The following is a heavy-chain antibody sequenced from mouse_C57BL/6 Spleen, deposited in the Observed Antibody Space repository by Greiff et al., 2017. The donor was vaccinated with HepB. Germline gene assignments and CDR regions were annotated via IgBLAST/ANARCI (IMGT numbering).Heavy chain of an antibody. Sequence: EVQLQESGPGLVKPSQSLSLTCSVTGYSITSGYYWNWIRQFPGNKLEWMGYISYDGSNNYNPSLKNRITITRDTSKNQIFLKLNSVTTEDTATYDCASVYDYSAYWGQGTLVTVSA. D-gene: IGHD2-4*01. J-gene: IGHJ3*01. CDR2: ISYDGSN. CDR3: ASVYDYSAY. V-gene: IGHV3-6*01. CDR1: GYSITSGYY.